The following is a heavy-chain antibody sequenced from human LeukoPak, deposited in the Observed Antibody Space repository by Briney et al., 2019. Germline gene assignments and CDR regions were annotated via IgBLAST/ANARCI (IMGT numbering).Heavy chain of an antibody. J-gene: IGHJ1*01. CDR3: ARGYIAAAAREYFQH. CDR2: IYPGDSDT. V-gene: IGHV5-51*01. Sequence: PGESLKISCKGSGYSFTSYWIGWVRQMPGKGLEWMGIIYPGDSDTRYSPSFQGQVTISADKSISTAYLQWSSLKASDTAMYYCARGYIAAAAREYFQHWGQGTLVTVSS. D-gene: IGHD6-13*01. CDR1: GYSFTSYW.